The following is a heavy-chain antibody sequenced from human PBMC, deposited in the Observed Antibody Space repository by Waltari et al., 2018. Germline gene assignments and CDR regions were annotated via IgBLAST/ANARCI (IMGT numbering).Heavy chain of an antibody. Sequence: EVQLVESGGGLVKPGGSLRLSCAAYGLPFSSNSMNWVRQAPGKGLEWVSSISSSSSYIYYADSVKGRFTISRDNAKNSLYLQMNSLRAEDTAVYYCARDDGSSGAFDIWGQGTMVTVSS. D-gene: IGHD1-26*01. CDR1: GLPFSSNS. CDR2: ISSSSSYI. J-gene: IGHJ3*02. CDR3: ARDDGSSGAFDI. V-gene: IGHV3-21*01.